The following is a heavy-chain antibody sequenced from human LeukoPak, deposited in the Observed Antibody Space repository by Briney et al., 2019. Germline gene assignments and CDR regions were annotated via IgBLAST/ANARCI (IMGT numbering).Heavy chain of an antibody. V-gene: IGHV4-59*01. CDR3: ARNLYSGSYGSVRAFDI. J-gene: IGHJ3*02. CDR2: IYYSGST. D-gene: IGHD1-26*01. Sequence: PSETLSLTCTVSGGSISNYYWSWIRQPPGKGLEWIGYIYYSGSTNYNPSLKSRVTISVDTSKNQFSLKLSSVTAADTAVYYCARNLYSGSYGSVRAFDIWGQGTMVTVSS. CDR1: GGSISNYY.